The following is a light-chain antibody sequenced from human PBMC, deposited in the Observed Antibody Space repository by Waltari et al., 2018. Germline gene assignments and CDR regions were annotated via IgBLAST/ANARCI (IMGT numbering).Light chain of an antibody. CDR3: QQYSGYEFT. V-gene: IGKV1-8*01. J-gene: IGKJ3*01. Sequence: AIRMTQSPSSFSASTGDRVTITCRASQGINSYLAWYQQKPGKAPKLLIYAASTLQSGVPSRFSGSGSGTDFTLTISCLQSEDFATYYCQQYSGYEFTFGPGTKVDIK. CDR1: QGINSY. CDR2: AAS.